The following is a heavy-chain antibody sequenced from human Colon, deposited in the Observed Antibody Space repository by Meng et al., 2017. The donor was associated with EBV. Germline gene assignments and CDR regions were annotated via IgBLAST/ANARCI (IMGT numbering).Heavy chain of an antibody. J-gene: IGHJ5*01. CDR2: IHHSGST. Sequence: HPKQWSAGLLKPSETLSLTCAVFGGSFSGNFWTWIRQSPGEGLEWIGEIHHSGSTKYNPSLKNRVSISLDTSKKQFSLQLTSVTAADTAVYFCARDPAQEDFDTSGYMYDSWGPGTLVTVSS. D-gene: IGHD3-22*01. CDR3: ARDPAQEDFDTSGYMYDS. V-gene: IGHV4-34*02. CDR1: GGSFSGNF.